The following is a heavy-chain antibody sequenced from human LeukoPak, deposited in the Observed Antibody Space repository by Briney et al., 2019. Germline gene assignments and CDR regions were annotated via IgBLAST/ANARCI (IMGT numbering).Heavy chain of an antibody. V-gene: IGHV4-4*07. CDR1: GGSISSYY. CDR3: ATTYDTSGYFRYDY. D-gene: IGHD3-22*01. Sequence: PSETLSLTCTVSGGSISSYYWNWIRQPAGEGLEWIGRIYTSGTTNYNPSLKSRVTISVDTSIDQFSLRLSSVTAADTAVYYCATTYDTSGYFRYDYWGQGTLVTVSS. J-gene: IGHJ4*02. CDR2: IYTSGTT.